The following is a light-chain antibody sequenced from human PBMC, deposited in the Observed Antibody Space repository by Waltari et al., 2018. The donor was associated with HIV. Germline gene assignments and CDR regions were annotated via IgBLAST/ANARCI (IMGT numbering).Light chain of an antibody. CDR3: AAWDDSLSGQV. CDR2: RNN. V-gene: IGLV1-47*01. J-gene: IGLJ3*02. Sequence: QSVLTQPPSASGTPGQRVTISCSGSSSNIGSNYVYWYQQLPGTAPKLLIYRNNQRPSGGPDRFSGSKSGTSAPLAISGLRSEDEADYYCAAWDDSLSGQVFGGGTKLTVL. CDR1: SSNIGSNY.